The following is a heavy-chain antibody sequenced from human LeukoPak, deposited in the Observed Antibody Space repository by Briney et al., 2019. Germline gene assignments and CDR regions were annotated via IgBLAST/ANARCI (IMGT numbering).Heavy chain of an antibody. CDR1: GFTFSSYG. V-gene: IGHV3-33*06. J-gene: IGHJ4*02. Sequence: GGSLRLSCAASGFTFSSYGMHWVRQAPGKGLEWVAVIWYDGSNKYYADSVKGRFTISRDNPKNTLYLQMNSLRAEDTAVYYCAKGAYYDSSGYQISGYYFDYWGQGTLVTVSS. D-gene: IGHD3-22*01. CDR2: IWYDGSNK. CDR3: AKGAYYDSSGYQISGYYFDY.